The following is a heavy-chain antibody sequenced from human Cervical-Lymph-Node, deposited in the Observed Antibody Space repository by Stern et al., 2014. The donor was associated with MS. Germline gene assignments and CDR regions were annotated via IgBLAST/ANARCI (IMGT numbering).Heavy chain of an antibody. CDR1: GGSISPYY. Sequence: VQLQESGPGLVKPSETLSLTCTVSGGSISPYYWSWIRQPPGKGLEWIAYIFHSGSATYNPSLKSRLTMSVDTSKNQFSLNLTSVTAADTAVYYCARFGVGYYDGRGYYYFDYWGQGTQVTVSS. J-gene: IGHJ4*02. D-gene: IGHD3-22*01. CDR2: IFHSGSA. V-gene: IGHV4-59*12. CDR3: ARFGVGYYDGRGYYYFDY.